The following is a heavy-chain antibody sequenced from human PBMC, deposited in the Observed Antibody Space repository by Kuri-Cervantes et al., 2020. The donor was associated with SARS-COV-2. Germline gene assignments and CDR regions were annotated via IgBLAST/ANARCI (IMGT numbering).Heavy chain of an antibody. J-gene: IGHJ4*02. CDR3: ARDLVVTAPSLVSGGFDY. D-gene: IGHD2-21*02. CDR1: GDSVSSNSAA. V-gene: IGHV6-1*01. Sequence: SETLSLTCAISGDSVSSNSAAWNWIRQSPSRGLEWLGRTYYRSKWYNDYAVSVKSRITINPDTSKNQFSLQLNSVTPEDTAVYYCARDLVVTAPSLVSGGFDYWGQGTLVTVSS. CDR2: TYYRSKWYN.